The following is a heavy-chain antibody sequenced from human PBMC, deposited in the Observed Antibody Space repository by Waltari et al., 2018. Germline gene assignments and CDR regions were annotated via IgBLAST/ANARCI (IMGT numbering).Heavy chain of an antibody. V-gene: IGHV4-59*11. Sequence: QVQLPESGPGLVKPSETLSLTCTVSGGSISSHYWSWIRQPPGKGLEWIGYIYYSGSTNYNPSLKSRVTISVDTSKNQFSLKLSSVTAADTAVYYCARGSCGGDCPTRYNWFDPWGQGTLVTVSS. CDR3: ARGSCGGDCPTRYNWFDP. D-gene: IGHD2-21*01. J-gene: IGHJ5*02. CDR2: IYYSGST. CDR1: GGSISSHY.